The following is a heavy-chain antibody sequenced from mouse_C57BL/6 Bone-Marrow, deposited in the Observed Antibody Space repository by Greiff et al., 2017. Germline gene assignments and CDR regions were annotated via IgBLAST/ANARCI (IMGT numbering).Heavy chain of an antibody. CDR1: GFTFSSYT. J-gene: IGHJ1*03. CDR3: ARRRYDYDGYFDV. Sequence: EVQRVESGGGLVKPGGSLKLSCAASGFTFSSYTMSWVRQTPEKRLEWVATISGGGGNTYYPDSVKGRFTISRDNAKNTLYLQMSSLRSEDTALYYCARRRYDYDGYFDVWGTGTTVTVSS. D-gene: IGHD2-4*01. V-gene: IGHV5-9*01. CDR2: ISGGGGNT.